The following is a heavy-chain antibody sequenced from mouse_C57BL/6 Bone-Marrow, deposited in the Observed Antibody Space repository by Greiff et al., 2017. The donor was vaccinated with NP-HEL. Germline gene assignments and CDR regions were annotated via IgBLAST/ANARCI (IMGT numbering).Heavy chain of an antibody. V-gene: IGHV3-6*01. D-gene: IGHD1-1*01. CDR3: AREGYYGSSLYWYIDV. J-gene: IGHJ1*03. CDR1: GYSITSCYY. CDR2: ISYDGSN. Sequence: VQRVESGPGLVKPSQSLSLTCSVTGYSITSCYYSNWIRQFPGNKMEWLGYISYDGSNNYNPALTNRISITRFTSKNQVFLKLNSVTTEDTATYYCAREGYYGSSLYWYIDVWGTGTAVTVSS.